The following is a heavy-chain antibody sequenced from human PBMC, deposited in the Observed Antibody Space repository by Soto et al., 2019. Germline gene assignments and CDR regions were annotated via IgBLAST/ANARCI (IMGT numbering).Heavy chain of an antibody. CDR1: GFKFITDW. V-gene: IGHV3-7*01. CDR2: IKQDANER. D-gene: IGHD1-20*01. J-gene: IGHJ3*02. Sequence: EVQVVGSGGGLVQPGGSLRLSCAASGFKFITDWMSWVRQAPGKGLEWLANIKQDANERYYVDSVKGGCTISGDSAKNSLFLIMDSLRVEDTAVDYCAAYNTSRHAAFDIWGQGTTVIVSS. CDR3: AAYNTSRHAAFDI.